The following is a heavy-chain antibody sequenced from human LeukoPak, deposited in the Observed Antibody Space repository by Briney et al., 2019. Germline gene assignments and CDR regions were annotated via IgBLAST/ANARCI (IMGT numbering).Heavy chain of an antibody. V-gene: IGHV3-7*01. D-gene: IGHD3-10*01. Sequence: GGSLRLSCAASGFTFSSYWMSWVRQAPGKGREWVANIKQDGSEKYYVDSVKGRFTISRDNAKNSLYLQMNSLRAEDTAVYYCASNTMVRGVPIDYCGEGTLVTVSS. J-gene: IGHJ4*02. CDR2: IKQDGSEK. CDR3: ASNTMVRGVPIDY. CDR1: GFTFSSYW.